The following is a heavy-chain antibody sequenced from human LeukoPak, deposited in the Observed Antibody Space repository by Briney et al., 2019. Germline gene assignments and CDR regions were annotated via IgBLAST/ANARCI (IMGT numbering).Heavy chain of an antibody. Sequence: PGGSLRLSCAASGFTFSSYSMNWVRQAPGKGLEWVSYISSSSSTIYYADSVKGRFTISRDNAKNSLYLQMNSLRAEDTAVYYCARDRYDFPFDYWGQGTLVTVSS. CDR2: ISSSSSTI. CDR1: GFTFSSYS. D-gene: IGHD3-3*01. CDR3: ARDRYDFPFDY. V-gene: IGHV3-48*04. J-gene: IGHJ4*02.